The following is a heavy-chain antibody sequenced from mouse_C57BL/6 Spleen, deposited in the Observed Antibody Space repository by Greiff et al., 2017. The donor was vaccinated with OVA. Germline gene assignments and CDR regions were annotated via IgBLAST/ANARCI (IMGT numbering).Heavy chain of an antibody. V-gene: IGHV2-3*01. CDR1: GFSLTSYG. CDR3: AKQGSTMVTTNYAMDY. CDR2: IWGDGST. D-gene: IGHD2-1*01. J-gene: IGHJ4*01. Sequence: VQVVESGPGLVAPSQSLSITCTVSGFSLTSYGVSWVRQTPGKGLEWLGVIWGDGSTNYHSALISRLSISKDNSKSQVFLKLNSLQTDDTATYYCAKQGSTMVTTNYAMDYWGQGTSVTVSS.